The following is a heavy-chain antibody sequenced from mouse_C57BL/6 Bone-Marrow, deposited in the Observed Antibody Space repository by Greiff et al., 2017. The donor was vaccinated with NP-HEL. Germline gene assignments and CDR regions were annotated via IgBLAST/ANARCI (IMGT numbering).Heavy chain of an antibody. CDR1: GYSITSGYY. CDR2: ISYDGSN. V-gene: IGHV3-6*01. Sequence: ESGPGLVKPSQSLSLTCSVTGYSITSGYYWNWIRQFPGNKLEWMGYISYDGSNNYNPSLKNRISITRDTSKNQFFLKLNSVTTEDTATYYCAREYGNFHFDYWGQGTTLTVSS. J-gene: IGHJ2*01. CDR3: AREYGNFHFDY. D-gene: IGHD2-1*01.